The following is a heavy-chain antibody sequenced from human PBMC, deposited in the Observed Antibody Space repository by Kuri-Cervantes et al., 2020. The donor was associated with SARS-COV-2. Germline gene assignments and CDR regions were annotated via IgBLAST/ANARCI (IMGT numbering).Heavy chain of an antibody. CDR2: IYHRGST. V-gene: IGHV4-39*07. CDR3: ARLGKDSSSPCDY. CDR1: GGSTSSQSYY. J-gene: IGHJ4*02. D-gene: IGHD6-6*01. Sequence: GSRRLSCTVSGGSTSSQSYYWGWIRQPPGKGLEWIGSIYHRGSTYYNPSLKSRVTISVDTSKNQFSLKLSSVTAAHTAVYYCARLGKDSSSPCDYWGQGTLVTVSS.